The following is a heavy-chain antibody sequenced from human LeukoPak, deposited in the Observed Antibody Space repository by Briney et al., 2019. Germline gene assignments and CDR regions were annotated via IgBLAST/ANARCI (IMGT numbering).Heavy chain of an antibody. CDR2: INSDGSST. CDR1: GFTFSSYW. D-gene: IGHD6-19*01. CDR3: ARARIAVAGRNNWFDP. J-gene: IGHJ5*02. V-gene: IGHV3-74*01. Sequence: GGSLRLSCAVSGFTFSSYWMHWVRQAPGKGLVWVSRINSDGSSTSYADSVKGRFTISRDNAKNTLYLQMNSLRAEDTAVYYCARARIAVAGRNNWFDPWGQGTLVTVSS.